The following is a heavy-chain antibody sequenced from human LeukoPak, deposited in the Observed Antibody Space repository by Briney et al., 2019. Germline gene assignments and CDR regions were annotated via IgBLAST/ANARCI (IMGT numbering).Heavy chain of an antibody. CDR3: AKTSRVNSASDSPFDY. J-gene: IGHJ4*02. CDR1: GLTFSTYA. V-gene: IGHV3-23*01. CDR2: VRGSGSDT. Sequence: GRSLRLSCAASGLTFSTYAMSCVRQAPGKGLEWVSAVRGSGSDTYYADSVKGRFTISRDNSKNTLHLQMNSLRAEDTAIYYCAKTSRVNSASDSPFDYWGQGTLVTVSS. D-gene: IGHD5-12*01.